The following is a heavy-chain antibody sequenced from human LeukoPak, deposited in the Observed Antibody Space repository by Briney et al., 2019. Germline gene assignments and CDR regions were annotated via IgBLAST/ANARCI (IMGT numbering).Heavy chain of an antibody. J-gene: IGHJ4*02. CDR1: GFTFSSYA. V-gene: IGHV3-30-3*01. CDR2: ISYDGSNK. D-gene: IGHD3-3*01. Sequence: GGSLRLSCAASGFTFSSYAMHWVRQAPGKGLEWVAVISYDGSNKYYADPVKGRFTISRDNSENTLYLQMNSLRAEDTAVYYCAKDLYDFPFDYWGQGTLVTVSS. CDR3: AKDLYDFPFDY.